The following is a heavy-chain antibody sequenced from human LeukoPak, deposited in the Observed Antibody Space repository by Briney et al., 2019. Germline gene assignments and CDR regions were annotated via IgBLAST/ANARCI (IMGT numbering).Heavy chain of an antibody. Sequence: PGGSLRLSCAASGFTFINYGMHWVRQAPGRGLEWVAFMRYDGSNKNYADSVKGRFTISRDNAKNSLYLQMNSLRAEDTAVYYCARDSPRVVVATVYYFDYWGQGTLVTVSS. CDR2: MRYDGSNK. V-gene: IGHV3-30*02. CDR1: GFTFINYG. CDR3: ARDSPRVVVATVYYFDY. D-gene: IGHD2-15*01. J-gene: IGHJ4*02.